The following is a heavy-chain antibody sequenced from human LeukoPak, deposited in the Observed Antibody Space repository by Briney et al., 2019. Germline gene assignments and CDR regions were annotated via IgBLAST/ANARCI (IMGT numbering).Heavy chain of an antibody. D-gene: IGHD3-10*01. CDR1: GFTFYDYA. CDR2: ISWNRGSI. J-gene: IGHJ4*02. CDR3: AKGANYGSPNRYYFDY. V-gene: IGHV3-9*01. Sequence: GGSLRLSCAASGFTFYDYAMHWVRQARGKGVEWVSGISWNRGSIVYADSVRGRFTISRDNAKNSLYLQINSLRAEDTALYYCAKGANYGSPNRYYFDYWGQGTLVTVSS.